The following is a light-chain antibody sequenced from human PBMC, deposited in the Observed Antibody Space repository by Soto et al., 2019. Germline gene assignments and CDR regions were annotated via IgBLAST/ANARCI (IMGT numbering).Light chain of an antibody. Sequence: QSVLTEPASVVGSAGRSITISCTVTRTDGGGYNFVSWYQQHPGKAPKVIIYEVSNRPSGVSDRFSGSKSDNTASLTISGLQAEDEADYYCCSYVSSKTYVFGTGTKVTVL. CDR1: RTDGGGYNF. V-gene: IGLV2-14*01. J-gene: IGLJ1*01. CDR2: EVS. CDR3: CSYVSSKTYV.